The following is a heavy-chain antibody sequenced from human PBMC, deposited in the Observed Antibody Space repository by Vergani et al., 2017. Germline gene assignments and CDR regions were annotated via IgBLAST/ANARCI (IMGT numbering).Heavy chain of an antibody. CDR1: GYSFTSYW. J-gene: IGHJ6*02. V-gene: IGHV5-51*01. D-gene: IGHD3-22*01. Sequence: EVQLVESGGGLVKPGESLKISCKGSGYSFTSYWIGWVRQMPGKGLEWMGIIYPGDSDTRYSPSFQGQVTISADKSISNADLQWSSLKASDTAMYYCARRKYYYDSSGYYYYYYYGMDVWGQGTTVTVSS. CDR3: ARRKYYYDSSGYYYYYYYGMDV. CDR2: IYPGDSDT.